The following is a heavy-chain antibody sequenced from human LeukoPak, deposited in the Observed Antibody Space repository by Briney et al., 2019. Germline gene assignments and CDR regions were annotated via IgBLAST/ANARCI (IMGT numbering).Heavy chain of an antibody. D-gene: IGHD2-2*01. J-gene: IGHJ4*02. CDR2: IYPGDSDT. CDR3: ARQYLDYFDY. CDR1: GYSFTNYW. Sequence: GESLKISCKGSGYSFTNYWIDWVRQMPGKGLEWMGIIYPGDSDTRYSPSSQGQVTISADKSISTAYLQWSSLKASDTAMYYCARQYLDYFDYWGQGTLVTVSS. V-gene: IGHV5-51*01.